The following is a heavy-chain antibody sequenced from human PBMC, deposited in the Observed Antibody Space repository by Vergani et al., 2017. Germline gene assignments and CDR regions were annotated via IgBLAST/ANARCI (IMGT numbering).Heavy chain of an antibody. J-gene: IGHJ5*02. V-gene: IGHV1-69*01. CDR2: IIPIFGTA. D-gene: IGHD2-2*01. CDR3: ARTIVVVPTAMGWFDP. CDR1: GGTFSSYA. Sequence: HVQLVQSGAEVKKPGSSVKVSCKASGGTFSSYAISWVRQAPGQGLEWMGGIIPIFGTATYAQKFQGRVTITADESTSTVYMELSNLRSEDTAVYYCARTIVVVPTAMGWFDPWGQGTLVTVSS.